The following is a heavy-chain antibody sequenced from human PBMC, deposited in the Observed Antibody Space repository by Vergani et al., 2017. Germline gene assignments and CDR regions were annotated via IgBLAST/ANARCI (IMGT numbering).Heavy chain of an antibody. CDR2: ISRNGGST. Sequence: EVQLVESGGGLVQPGGSLRLSCAASGFTFSTYAMTWVRQAPGKGLEWVSTISRNGGSTYYADSVKGRFTISRDNSKNTLSLQMNSLTAEDTAIYYCAGPQGTSAFYFGWFDYWGQGILVTVSS. V-gene: IGHV3-23*04. CDR3: AGPQGTSAFYFGWFDY. J-gene: IGHJ4*02. CDR1: GFTFSTYA. D-gene: IGHD3-22*01.